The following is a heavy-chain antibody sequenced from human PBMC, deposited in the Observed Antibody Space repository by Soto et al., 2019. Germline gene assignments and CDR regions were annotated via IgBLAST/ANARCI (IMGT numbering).Heavy chain of an antibody. V-gene: IGHV3-23*01. CDR3: AKHRLAGNFDY. J-gene: IGHJ4*01. Sequence: GGSLRLSCAASGFTFNNYAMNWVRLAPGKGLEWVATIRNTGGGTYYADSVKGRFTISRDNSKNTLYLQMSSLRVEDTAVYYCAKHRLAGNFDYWGHGTQVTVSS. CDR1: GFTFNNYA. CDR2: IRNTGGGT.